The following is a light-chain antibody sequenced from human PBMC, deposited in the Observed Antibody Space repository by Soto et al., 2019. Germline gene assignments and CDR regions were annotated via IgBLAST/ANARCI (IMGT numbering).Light chain of an antibody. CDR1: HSISSW. Sequence: GDRVTIPCRASHSISSWLAWYQPKPGKAPTFLIYDASNLESGLPSRFSGSGSGTESTLTISSLQPDDFATYYCQQYSSYWTFGQGTKVEIK. CDR3: QQYSSYWT. CDR2: DAS. V-gene: IGKV1-5*01. J-gene: IGKJ1*01.